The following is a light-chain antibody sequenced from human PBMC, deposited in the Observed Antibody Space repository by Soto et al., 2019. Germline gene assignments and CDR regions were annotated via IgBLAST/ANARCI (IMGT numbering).Light chain of an antibody. Sequence: QSALTQPRSVSGSPGQSVTISCTGTSSDVGGYKYVSWYQQYPGKAPKLMTYDVSKRPSGIPDRFSGSKSGNTASLTISGLQAEDEADYYCCSYAGSYTWVFGGGTKLTVL. CDR1: SSDVGGYKY. V-gene: IGLV2-11*01. J-gene: IGLJ3*02. CDR2: DVS. CDR3: CSYAGSYTWV.